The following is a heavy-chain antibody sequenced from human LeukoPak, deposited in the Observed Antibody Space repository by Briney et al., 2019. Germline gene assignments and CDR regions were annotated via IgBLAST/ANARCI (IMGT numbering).Heavy chain of an antibody. Sequence: PGGSLRLSCAASGFTFSSYSMNWVRQAPGKGLEWVSSISSSSSYIYYADSVKGRFTISRDNAKNSLYLQMNSLRAEDTAVYYCARGAWDYYGSGTPVPGEVYFDYWGQGTLVTVSS. J-gene: IGHJ4*02. CDR1: GFTFSSYS. V-gene: IGHV3-21*01. CDR2: ISSSSSYI. D-gene: IGHD3-10*01. CDR3: ARGAWDYYGSGTPVPGEVYFDY.